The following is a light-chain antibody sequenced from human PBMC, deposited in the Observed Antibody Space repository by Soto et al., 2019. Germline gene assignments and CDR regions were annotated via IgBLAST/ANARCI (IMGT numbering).Light chain of an antibody. V-gene: IGKV3-15*01. CDR3: QQRSEWPLCT. Sequence: EIVVTQSPATLSVSAGERATLSCRASQSVSSNLAWYQQKPGQAPRLLIYGASTRAAGIPARFSGSGSGTDFTLTISSVEPEDFAVYFCQQRSEWPLCTFGQGTKVDIK. CDR1: QSVSSN. J-gene: IGKJ2*02. CDR2: GAS.